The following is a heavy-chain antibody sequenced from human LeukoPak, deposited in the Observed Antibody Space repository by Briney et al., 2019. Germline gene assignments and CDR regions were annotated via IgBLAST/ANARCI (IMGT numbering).Heavy chain of an antibody. Sequence: QPGGSLNLSCVVSGFSISNYWMNWVRQAPGKGLEWVANIKQDGSEKFYVDSVKGRFTISRDSAKNSLYLQMNRLRAEDTAVYHCASENFGNWGQGTLVTVSS. V-gene: IGHV3-7*05. CDR2: IKQDGSEK. CDR1: GFSISNYW. D-gene: IGHD1-7*01. CDR3: ASENFGN. J-gene: IGHJ4*02.